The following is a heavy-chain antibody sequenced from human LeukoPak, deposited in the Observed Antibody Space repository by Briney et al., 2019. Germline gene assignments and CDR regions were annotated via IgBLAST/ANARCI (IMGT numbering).Heavy chain of an antibody. Sequence: ASVKVSCKASGYTFTGYYMHWVRQAPGQGLEWMGWINPNSGGTNYAQKFQGWVTMTRDTSISTAYMELSRLRSDDTAVYYCARAGTVHLYYFDYWGQGTLVTVSS. CDR1: GYTFTGYY. D-gene: IGHD1-1*01. CDR2: INPNSGGT. CDR3: ARAGTVHLYYFDY. J-gene: IGHJ4*02. V-gene: IGHV1-2*04.